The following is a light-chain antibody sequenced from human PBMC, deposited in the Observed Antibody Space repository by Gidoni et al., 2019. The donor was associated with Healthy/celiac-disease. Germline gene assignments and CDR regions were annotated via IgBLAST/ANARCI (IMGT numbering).Light chain of an antibody. Sequence: DIQTTQSPSSLSASVGDRVTITCRASQSISSYLNWYQQKPGKAPKLLIYAASSLQSVVPSRCSGSGSGTDFTLTISSLQPEDFATYYCQQSYSTPFTFGPGTNVEIK. CDR3: QQSYSTPFT. CDR2: AAS. V-gene: IGKV1-39*01. CDR1: QSISSY. J-gene: IGKJ3*01.